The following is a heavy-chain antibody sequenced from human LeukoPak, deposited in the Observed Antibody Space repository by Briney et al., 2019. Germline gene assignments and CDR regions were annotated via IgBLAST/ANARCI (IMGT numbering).Heavy chain of an antibody. CDR3: ATRGRRSGYSYFDY. CDR2: FDPEDGET. J-gene: IGHJ4*02. Sequence: GASVKVSCKVSGYTLTELSMHWVRQAPGRGLEWMGGFDPEDGETIYAQKFQGRVTMTEDTSTDTAYMELSSLRSEDTAVYYCATRGRRSGYSYFDYWGQGTLVTVSS. CDR1: GYTLTELS. D-gene: IGHD3-22*01. V-gene: IGHV1-24*01.